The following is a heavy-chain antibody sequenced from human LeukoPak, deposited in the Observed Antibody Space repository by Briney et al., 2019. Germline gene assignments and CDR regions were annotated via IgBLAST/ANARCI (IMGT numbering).Heavy chain of an antibody. V-gene: IGHV4-61*02. D-gene: IGHD3-3*01. J-gene: IGHJ4*02. CDR2: IYTSGST. CDR3: ACTRYYDFWSGYYNPFDY. Sequence: SETLSLTCTVSGGSISSGSYYWSWIRQPAGKGLEWIGRIYTSGSTNYNPSLKSRVTISVDTSKNQFSLKLSSVTAADTAVYYCACTRYYDFWSGYYNPFDYWGQGTLVTVSS. CDR1: GGSISSGSYY.